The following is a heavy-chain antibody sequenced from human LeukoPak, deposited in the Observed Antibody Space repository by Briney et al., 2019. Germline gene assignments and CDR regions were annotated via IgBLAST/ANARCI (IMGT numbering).Heavy chain of an antibody. J-gene: IGHJ5*02. CDR1: GGSISSYY. D-gene: IGHD3-10*01. Sequence: SETLSLTCTVSGGSISSYYWRWIRRPPGKELEWMGYIYYGGSTNYNPSLKSRVTISVDTSKNQFSLKLSSVTAAATAVYYYARTWFGELRSWFDPWGQGTLVTVSS. CDR2: IYYGGST. CDR3: ARTWFGELRSWFDP. V-gene: IGHV4-59*08.